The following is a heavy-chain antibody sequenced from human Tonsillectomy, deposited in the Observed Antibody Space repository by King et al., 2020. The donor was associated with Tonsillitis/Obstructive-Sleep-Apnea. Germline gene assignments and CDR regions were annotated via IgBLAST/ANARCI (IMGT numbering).Heavy chain of an antibody. J-gene: IGHJ3*02. V-gene: IGHV4-31*03. Sequence: VPLQESGPGLVKPSQTLSLTCTVSGGSISSGGYYWSWIRQHPGKGLEWIGYIYYSGSTYYNPSLKSRVTISVDTSKNQFSLKLSSVTAADTAVYYCARSGWDDYVWGSYRLDAFDIWGQGTMVTVSS. CDR2: IYYSGST. CDR3: ARSGWDDYVWGSYRLDAFDI. CDR1: GGSISSGGYY. D-gene: IGHD3-16*02.